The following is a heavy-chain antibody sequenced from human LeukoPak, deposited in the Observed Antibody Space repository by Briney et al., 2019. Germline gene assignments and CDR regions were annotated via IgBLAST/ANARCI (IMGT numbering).Heavy chain of an antibody. CDR1: GYTFRDSA. V-gene: IGHV3-23*05. CDR3: AKGVSGPQYYFHF. D-gene: IGHD2/OR15-2a*01. Sequence: GGSVRLSCAASGYTFRDSAMRWVREAPGKGVEWVSSIDRSGTTTFYAPSVKGRFTISTDNSNNTLYLYMVSLTAEDTAMYYCAKGVSGPQYYFHFWGQGNLVTVSS. J-gene: IGHJ4*02. CDR2: IDRSGTTT.